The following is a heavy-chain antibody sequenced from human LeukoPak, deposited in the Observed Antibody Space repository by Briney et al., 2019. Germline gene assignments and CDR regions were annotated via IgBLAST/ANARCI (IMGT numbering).Heavy chain of an antibody. CDR2: IIPIFGTA. J-gene: IGHJ3*02. V-gene: IGHV1-69*05. CDR3: AGARRNYDFWSQAGGAFDI. Sequence: ASVKVSCKASGGTFSSYAISWVRQAPGQGLEWMGGIIPIFGTANYAQKFQGRVTITTDESTSTAYMELSSLRSEDTAVYYCAGARRNYDFWSQAGGAFDIWGQGTMVTVSS. D-gene: IGHD3-3*01. CDR1: GGTFSSYA.